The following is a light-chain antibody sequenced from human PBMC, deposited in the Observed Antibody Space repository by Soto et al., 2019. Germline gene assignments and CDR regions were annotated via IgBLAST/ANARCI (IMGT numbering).Light chain of an antibody. CDR2: DAS. CDR1: QSVRSN. CDR3: QQYDNWPRT. V-gene: IGKV3-15*01. Sequence: EKVMTQSPATLSVSPGERATLSCRASQSVRSNLARYQQKPGQPPRLLIYDASTRATGIPSRFSGSGSGTEFTLTISSLKSEDFAVYYCQQYDNWPRTFGQGTRVDFK. J-gene: IGKJ1*01.